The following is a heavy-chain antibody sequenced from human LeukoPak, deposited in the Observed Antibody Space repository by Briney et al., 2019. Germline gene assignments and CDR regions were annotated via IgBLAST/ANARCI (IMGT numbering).Heavy chain of an antibody. D-gene: IGHD3-3*01. J-gene: IGHJ4*02. CDR2: ISPGGEIP. Sequence: GGSLRLSCAASGFTFSSYSMNWVRQAPGKGLEWVSGISPGGEIPYYADSVKGRFTISRDNSKDTVSLQMHSLRNEDTATYYCAKDDGWLYYDHWGQGTLVTVSS. V-gene: IGHV3-23*01. CDR1: GFTFSSYS. CDR3: AKDDGWLYYDH.